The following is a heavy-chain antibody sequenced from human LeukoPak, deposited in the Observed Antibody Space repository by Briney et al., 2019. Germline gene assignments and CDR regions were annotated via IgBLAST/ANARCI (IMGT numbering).Heavy chain of an antibody. CDR3: ARVASFPDY. J-gene: IGHJ4*02. D-gene: IGHD5-12*01. Sequence: PGGSLRLSCAASGFTFSSYAMHWVRQAPGKGLEWVAVISYDGSNKYYADSVRGRFTISRDNSKNTLYLQMNSLRAEDTAVYYCARVASFPDYWGQGTLVTVSS. CDR2: ISYDGSNK. V-gene: IGHV3-30*04. CDR1: GFTFSSYA.